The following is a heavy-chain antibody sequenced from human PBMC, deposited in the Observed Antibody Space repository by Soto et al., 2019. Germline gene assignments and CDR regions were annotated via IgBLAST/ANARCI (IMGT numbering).Heavy chain of an antibody. CDR3: AGRYCSGGSCYLGAFDI. Sequence: SETLSLTCXVYGGSFSGYYWSWIRQPPGKGLEWIGEINHSGSTNYNPSLKSRVTISVDTSKNQFSLKLSSVTAADTAVYYCAGRYCSGGSCYLGAFDIWGQGTMVTVSS. J-gene: IGHJ3*02. CDR1: GGSFSGYY. V-gene: IGHV4-34*01. D-gene: IGHD2-15*01. CDR2: INHSGST.